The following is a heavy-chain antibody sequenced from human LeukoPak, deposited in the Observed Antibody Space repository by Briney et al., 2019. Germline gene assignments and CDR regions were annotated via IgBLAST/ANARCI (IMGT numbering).Heavy chain of an antibody. CDR2: IYYIGST. CDR3: ARDHLGSGMVGEFDP. J-gene: IGHJ5*02. Sequence: SETLSLTSTVSGGSISSYYWSWIRQPPGKGLEWVGYIYYIGSTNYNPSLKGGVTISLDTSKNQFSVKLSSVPAADTAVYYCARDHLGSGMVGEFDPWGQGTLVTVSS. D-gene: IGHD1-26*01. CDR1: GGSISSYY. V-gene: IGHV4-59*01.